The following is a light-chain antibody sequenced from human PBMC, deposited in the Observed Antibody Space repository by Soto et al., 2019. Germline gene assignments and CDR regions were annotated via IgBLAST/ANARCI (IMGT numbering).Light chain of an antibody. Sequence: EIVLTQSPATLSLSPGERAALSCGASQSVSSNYLAWYQQKPGLAPRLLIYDASRRATGIPDRFSGSGSGTAFILSISRLEPEDFAVYYCHQYGSSPWTFGQGTKVEIK. CDR3: HQYGSSPWT. CDR2: DAS. CDR1: QSVSSNY. V-gene: IGKV3D-20*01. J-gene: IGKJ1*01.